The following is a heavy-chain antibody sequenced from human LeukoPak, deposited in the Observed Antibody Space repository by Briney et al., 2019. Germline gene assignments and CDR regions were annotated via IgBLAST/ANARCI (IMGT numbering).Heavy chain of an antibody. Sequence: PSETLSLTCTVSGGSINAYYWSWIRQPPGKGLEWIAYVRDNGENNYNPSLKSRVAISVDTANNQISLRLNCETAADTAIYYCARQPANTAAFDIWGLGTMVTVSS. J-gene: IGHJ3*02. CDR2: VRDNGEN. V-gene: IGHV4-59*08. CDR3: ARQPANTAAFDI. CDR1: GGSINAYY. D-gene: IGHD5-18*01.